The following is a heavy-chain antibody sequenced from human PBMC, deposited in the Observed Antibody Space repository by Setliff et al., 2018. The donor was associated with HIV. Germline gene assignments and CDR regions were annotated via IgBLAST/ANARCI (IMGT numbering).Heavy chain of an antibody. D-gene: IGHD6-19*01. CDR3: ARDRSGIAVAAPDAFDV. Sequence: SVKVSCKASGGSFRNYAINWVRQAPGQGLEWMGGIIPLLGTPNYAHKFHGRVTITADKYSSTVYMELSSLRSEDSAVFYCARDRSGIAVAAPDAFDVWGQGTMVT. CDR2: IIPLLGTP. V-gene: IGHV1-69*06. CDR1: GGSFRNYA. J-gene: IGHJ3*01.